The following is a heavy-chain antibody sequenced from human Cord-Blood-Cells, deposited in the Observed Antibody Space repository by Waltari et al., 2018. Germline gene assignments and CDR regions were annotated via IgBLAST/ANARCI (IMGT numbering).Heavy chain of an antibody. CDR1: GHTFTSYA. J-gene: IGHJ2*01. V-gene: IGHV1-3*01. CDR2: INAGNGNT. Sequence: QVQHMQPGAEVKKPGASGKVSCKASGHTFTSYALHWVRQAPVQRLEWMGWINAGNGNTKYSQKFQGRVTITRNTSASTAYMELSSLRSEDTAVYYCARGSYSSSSWYVDLWGRGTLVTVSS. D-gene: IGHD6-6*01. CDR3: ARGSYSSSSWYVDL.